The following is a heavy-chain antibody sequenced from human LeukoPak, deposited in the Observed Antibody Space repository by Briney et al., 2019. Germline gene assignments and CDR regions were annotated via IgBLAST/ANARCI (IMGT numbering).Heavy chain of an antibody. CDR2: ISGSGGST. CDR1: GFTFSSYA. J-gene: IGHJ3*02. V-gene: IGHV3-23*01. CDR3: TRDSGYNAFDI. Sequence: HPGGSLRLSCAASGFTFSSYAMSWVRQAPGKGLEWVSAISGSGGSTYYADSVKGRFTISRDNSKNTLYLQMNSLRGEDTAVYYCTRDSGYNAFDIWGQGTMVTVSS. D-gene: IGHD5-12*01.